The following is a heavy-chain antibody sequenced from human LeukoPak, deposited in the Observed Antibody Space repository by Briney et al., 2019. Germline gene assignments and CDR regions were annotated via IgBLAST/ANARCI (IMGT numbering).Heavy chain of an antibody. CDR2: ISYDGSNK. D-gene: IGHD1-26*01. J-gene: IGHJ4*02. CDR3: AKESVGAPFY. Sequence: GRSLRLSCAASGFTFSSYAMHWVRQAPGKGLEWVAVISYDGSNKYYADSVKGRFTISRDNSKNTLYLQMNSLRAEDTAVYYCAKESVGAPFYWGQGTLVTVSS. V-gene: IGHV3-30-3*01. CDR1: GFTFSSYA.